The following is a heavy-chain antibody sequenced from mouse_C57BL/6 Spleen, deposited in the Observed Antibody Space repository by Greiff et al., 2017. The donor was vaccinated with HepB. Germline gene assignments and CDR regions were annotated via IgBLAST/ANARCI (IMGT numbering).Heavy chain of an antibody. CDR3: ARNYDYDLAWFAY. Sequence: EVQLQQSGPELVKPGASVKISCKASGYTFTDYYMNWVKQSHGKSLEWIGDINPNNGGTSYNQKFKGKATLTVDKSSSTAYMELRSLTSEDSAVYYCARNYDYDLAWFAYWGQGTLVTVSA. CDR1: GYTFTDYY. J-gene: IGHJ3*01. D-gene: IGHD2-4*01. V-gene: IGHV1-26*01. CDR2: INPNNGGT.